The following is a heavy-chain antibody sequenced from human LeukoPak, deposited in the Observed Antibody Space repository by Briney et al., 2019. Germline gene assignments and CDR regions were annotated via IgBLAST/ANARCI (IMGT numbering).Heavy chain of an antibody. V-gene: IGHV2-5*01. CDR2: TYWNSDK. J-gene: IGHJ4*02. CDR1: GFSLNTIGVG. CDR3: AHKGRGSGSFTM. Sequence: SGPTLVNPTQTLTLTCTFSGFSLNTIGVGVAWIRQPPGKALDWLAVTYWNSDKSYSPSLKNRLTITKDTSKNQVVLIMSNMGPVDTATYYCAHKGRGSGSFTMWGQGTLVTVSS. D-gene: IGHD3-10*01.